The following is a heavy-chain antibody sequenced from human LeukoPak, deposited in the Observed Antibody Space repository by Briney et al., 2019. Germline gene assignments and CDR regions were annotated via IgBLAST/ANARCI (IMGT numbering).Heavy chain of an antibody. D-gene: IGHD2-21*02. CDR3: ARDRSSVTAWVDY. V-gene: IGHV3-48*03. CDR2: ISGSGTTI. J-gene: IGHJ4*02. CDR1: GFTFSSYA. Sequence: GGSLRLSCAASGFTFSSYAMSWVRQAPGKGLEWVSYISGSGTTIYYADSVKGRFTISRDNAKNSLYLQMNSLRAEDTAVYFCARDRSSVTAWVDYWGQGTLVTVSS.